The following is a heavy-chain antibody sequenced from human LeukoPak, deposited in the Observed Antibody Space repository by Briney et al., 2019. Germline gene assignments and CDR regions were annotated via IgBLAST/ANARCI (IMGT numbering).Heavy chain of an antibody. CDR2: ISAYNGNT. CDR1: GYTFTNYG. D-gene: IGHD2/OR15-2a*01. CDR3: ARHYLGCPLPYAFDI. J-gene: IGHJ3*02. Sequence: ASVKVSCKASGYTFTNYGISWVRQAPGQGLEWMGWISAYNGNTNYAQKFRGRVTMTTDTSTSTAYMELRSLRSDDTAVYYCARHYLGCPLPYAFDIWGQGTMVTVSS. V-gene: IGHV1-18*04.